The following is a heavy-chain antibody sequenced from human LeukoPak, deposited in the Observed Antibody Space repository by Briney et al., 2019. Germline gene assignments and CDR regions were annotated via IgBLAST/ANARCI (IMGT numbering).Heavy chain of an antibody. CDR3: VYDSSGYYYEPGPGAFDI. V-gene: IGHV1-46*01. CDR2: INPSGGST. J-gene: IGHJ3*02. D-gene: IGHD3-22*01. Sequence: ASVKVCCKASGYTFTSYYMHWVRQAPGQGVEWMGIINPSGGSTSYAQKFQGRVTMTGDTSTSTVYMELSSLRSEDTAVYYCVYDSSGYYYEPGPGAFDIWGQGTMVTVSS. CDR1: GYTFTSYY.